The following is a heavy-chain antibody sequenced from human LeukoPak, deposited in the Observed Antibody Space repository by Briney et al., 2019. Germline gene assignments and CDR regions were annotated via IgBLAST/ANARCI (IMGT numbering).Heavy chain of an antibody. J-gene: IGHJ3*02. CDR1: GFTFSSYS. Sequence: GGSLRLSCAASGFTFSSYSMNWVRQAPGKGLEWVSSISSSSSHIYYADSVKGRFTISRDNAKNSLYLQMNSLRAEDTAVYYCARVVRVATVTRDAFDIWGQGTMVTVSS. V-gene: IGHV3-21*01. CDR2: ISSSSSHI. D-gene: IGHD4-17*01. CDR3: ARVVRVATVTRDAFDI.